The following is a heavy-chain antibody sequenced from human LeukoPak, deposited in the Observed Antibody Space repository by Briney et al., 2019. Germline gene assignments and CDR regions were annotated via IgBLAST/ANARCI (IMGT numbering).Heavy chain of an antibody. CDR1: GFTFSDYG. V-gene: IGHV3-48*04. D-gene: IGHD3-22*01. CDR3: ARVEYYDSSHIDY. J-gene: IGHJ4*02. CDR2: ITSSSDTI. Sequence: GGSLRLSCAASGFTFSDYGMNWVRQAPGKGLEWVSHITSSSDTIIYADSVKGRFTISRDNAKNSLYLQMNSLRAEDTAVYYCARVEYYDSSHIDYWGQGTLVTVSS.